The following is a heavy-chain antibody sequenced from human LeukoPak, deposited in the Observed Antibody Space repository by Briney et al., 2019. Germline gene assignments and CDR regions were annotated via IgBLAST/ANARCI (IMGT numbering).Heavy chain of an antibody. Sequence: PGTSLRLSCAAPGFTFSRYGMHWVRQAPGKGLERVAVIWDDGRKIYYADSVKGRFTISRDNSKNTLYLQMNSLRAEDTAVYYCARVGYNSGWYEYWGQGTLVTVSS. CDR3: ARVGYNSGWYEY. CDR2: IWDDGRKI. V-gene: IGHV3-33*01. J-gene: IGHJ4*02. D-gene: IGHD6-19*01. CDR1: GFTFSRYG.